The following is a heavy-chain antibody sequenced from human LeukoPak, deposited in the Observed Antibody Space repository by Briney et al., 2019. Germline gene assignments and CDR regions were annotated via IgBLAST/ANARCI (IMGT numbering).Heavy chain of an antibody. Sequence: PSETLSLTCTVSGGSISSSSYYWGWIRRPPGKGLEGIGSIYYSGSTYYNPSLKSRFTISVDTSKNQFSLKLSSVTAADTAVYYCARVSGGRWDYWGQGTLVTVSS. J-gene: IGHJ4*02. CDR1: GGSISSSSYY. D-gene: IGHD6-19*01. CDR2: IYYSGST. CDR3: ARVSGGRWDY. V-gene: IGHV4-39*07.